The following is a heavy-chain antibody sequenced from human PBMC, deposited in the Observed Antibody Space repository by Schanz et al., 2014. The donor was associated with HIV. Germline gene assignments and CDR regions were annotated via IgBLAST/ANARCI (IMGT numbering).Heavy chain of an antibody. CDR2: IKEDGSVK. CDR3: ARDYRFATDS. D-gene: IGHD3-16*02. J-gene: IGHJ4*02. V-gene: IGHV3-7*01. CDR1: GFTFRDYW. Sequence: EVQLVESGGGLVQPGGSLRLSCAASGFTFRDYWMTWVRQAPGKGLEWLANIKEDGSVKGEVDSVKGRFTISRDNAKNSLYLQMNSLRVDDTAVYYCARDYRFATDSWGQGTLVTLSP.